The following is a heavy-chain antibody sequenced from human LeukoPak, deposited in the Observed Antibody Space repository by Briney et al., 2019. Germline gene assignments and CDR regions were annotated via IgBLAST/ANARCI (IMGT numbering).Heavy chain of an antibody. J-gene: IGHJ4*02. V-gene: IGHV1-3*01. CDR1: GYTFTSYA. Sequence: ASVKLSCKASGYTFTSYAMHWVRQAPGQRLEWMGWINAGNGNTKYSQKFQGRVTITRDTSASTAYVELSSLRSEDTAVYYCARSRSGWYFHYWGQGTLVTVSS. D-gene: IGHD6-19*01. CDR3: ARSRSGWYFHY. CDR2: INAGNGNT.